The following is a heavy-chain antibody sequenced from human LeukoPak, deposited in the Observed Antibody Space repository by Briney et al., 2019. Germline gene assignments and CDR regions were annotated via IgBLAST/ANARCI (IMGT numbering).Heavy chain of an antibody. J-gene: IGHJ6*03. CDR2: INHSGST. CDR3: ARWYYDFWSGYYRLGYYYMDV. V-gene: IGHV4-34*01. D-gene: IGHD3-3*01. Sequence: SETLSLTCAVYGGSFSGYYWSWIRQPPGKGLEWIGEINHSGSTNCNLSLKSRVTISVDTSKNQFSLKLSSVTAADTAVYYCARWYYDFWSGYYRLGYYYMDVWGKGTTVTVSS. CDR1: GGSFSGYY.